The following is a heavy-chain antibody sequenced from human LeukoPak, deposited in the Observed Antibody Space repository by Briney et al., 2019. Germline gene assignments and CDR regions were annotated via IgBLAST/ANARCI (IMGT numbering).Heavy chain of an antibody. J-gene: IGHJ6*02. CDR3: AREKARRYGMDV. Sequence: PGRSLRLSCAASGFTFSSYAMHWVRQAPGKGLEWVAVIWYDGSNKYYADSVKGRFTISRDNSKNTLYLQMNSLRAEDTAVYYCAREKARRYGMDVWGQGTTVTVSS. CDR2: IWYDGSNK. CDR1: GFTFSSYA. V-gene: IGHV3-33*08.